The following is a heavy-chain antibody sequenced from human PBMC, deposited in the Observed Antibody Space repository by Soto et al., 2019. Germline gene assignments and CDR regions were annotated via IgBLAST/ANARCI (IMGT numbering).Heavy chain of an antibody. CDR2: IRSKAYGGTT. J-gene: IGHJ6*03. Sequence: GSLRLSCAASGFTLSSYAMSWVRQAPGKGLEWVGFIRSKAYGGTTEYAASVKGRFTISRDDSKSIAYLQMNSLKTEDTAVYYCTRRTRSAIFGVVIIYYYYMDVWGKGTTVTVSS. CDR3: TRRTRSAIFGVVIIYYYYMDV. CDR1: GFTLSSYA. V-gene: IGHV3-49*04. D-gene: IGHD3-3*01.